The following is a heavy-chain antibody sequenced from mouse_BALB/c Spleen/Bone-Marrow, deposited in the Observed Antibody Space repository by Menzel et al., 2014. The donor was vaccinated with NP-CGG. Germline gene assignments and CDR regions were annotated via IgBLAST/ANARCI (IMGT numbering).Heavy chain of an antibody. CDR1: GYAFTNYW. Sequence: VKVVESGTELVRPGTPVKISCKASGYAFTNYWLGWVKQRPGHGLEWIGDIYPGSGNTYYNEKFKGKVTLTADKSSSTAYMQLSGLTSEDSAVYFCTRRRSLDYWGQGTTLTVSS. CDR3: TRRRSLDY. CDR2: IYPGSGNT. J-gene: IGHJ2*01. V-gene: IGHV1-63*01.